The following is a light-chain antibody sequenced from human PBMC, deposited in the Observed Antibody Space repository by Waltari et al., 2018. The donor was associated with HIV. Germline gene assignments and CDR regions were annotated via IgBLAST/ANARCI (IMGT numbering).Light chain of an antibody. CDR3: AAWDDSLNGRV. CDR2: SNN. CDR1: STSSGRHS. V-gene: IGLV1-44*01. J-gene: IGLJ1*01. Sequence: LTVPPSASVNPSRRANVSCSACSTSSGRHSVSFYQQIPGTAPKLLIYSNNQRPSGVPARFSGSKSGTSASLAISALQSEDEADYYCAAWDDSLNGRVFGTGTKVTVL.